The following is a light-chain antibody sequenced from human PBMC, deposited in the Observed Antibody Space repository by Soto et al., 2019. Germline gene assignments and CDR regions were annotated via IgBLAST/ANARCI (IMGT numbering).Light chain of an antibody. CDR1: QSISSW. J-gene: IGKJ1*01. Sequence: DIQMTQSPSTLSASVGDRVTITCRASQSISSWLAWYQRKPGKAPKLLIYKAFSLESGVPSRFSGSGSGTEFTLTISSLQPDYFATYYCQQYNSYWTFGQGTKVEIK. CDR3: QQYNSYWT. CDR2: KAF. V-gene: IGKV1-5*03.